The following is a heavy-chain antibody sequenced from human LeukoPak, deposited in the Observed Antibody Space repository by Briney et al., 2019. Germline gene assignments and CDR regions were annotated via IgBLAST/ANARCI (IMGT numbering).Heavy chain of an antibody. CDR3: ARARGIAAAMDY. D-gene: IGHD6-13*01. CDR1: GFTFSSYE. V-gene: IGHV3-48*03. CDR2: IGSSGSTI. Sequence: PGGSLRLSCAASGFTFSSYEMNWVRQAPGKGLEWVSYIGSSGSTIYYADSVKGRFTISRDNAKNSLYLQMNSLRAEDTAVYYCARARGIAAAMDYWGQGTLVTVSS. J-gene: IGHJ4*02.